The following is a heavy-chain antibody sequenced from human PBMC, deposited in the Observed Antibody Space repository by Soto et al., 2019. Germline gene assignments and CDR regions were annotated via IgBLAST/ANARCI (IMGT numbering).Heavy chain of an antibody. V-gene: IGHV3-30-3*01. D-gene: IGHD5-18*01. CDR2: ISYDGSNK. Sequence: AGGALRHSWGASGVTFSSCAIHLGRQAPGKGLEWVAVISYDGSNKYYADSVKGRFTISRDNSKNTLYLQMNSLRAEDTAVYYCARDRNSYGYVVFYGMDVWGQGTTVTVSS. CDR3: ARDRNSYGYVVFYGMDV. CDR1: GVTFSSCA. J-gene: IGHJ6*02.